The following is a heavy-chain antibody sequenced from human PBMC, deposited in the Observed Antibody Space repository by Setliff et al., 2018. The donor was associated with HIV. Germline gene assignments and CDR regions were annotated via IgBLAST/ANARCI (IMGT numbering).Heavy chain of an antibody. V-gene: IGHV4-59*01. Sequence: PSETLSLTCTVSGGSISSYYWSWIRQPPGKGLEWIGYIYYRGSTNYNPSLKSRVTISVDTSKNQFSLKLSSVTAADTAVYYCARASGPGTYWYFDLWGRGTLVTVSS. CDR2: IYYRGST. J-gene: IGHJ2*01. CDR1: GGSISSYY. CDR3: ARASGPGTYWYFDL. D-gene: IGHD1-26*01.